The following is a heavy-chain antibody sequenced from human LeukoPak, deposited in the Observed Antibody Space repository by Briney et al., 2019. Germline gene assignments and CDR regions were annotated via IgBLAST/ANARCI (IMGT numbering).Heavy chain of an antibody. CDR1: GYTFTSYD. CDR3: ARMGYSGYDLDYYYYMDV. V-gene: IGHV1-69*06. Sequence: GASVKVSCKASGYTFTSYDINWVRQAPGQGLEWMGGIIPIFGTANYAQKFQGRVTITADKSTSTAYMELSSLRSEDTAVYYCARMGYSGYDLDYYYYMDVWGKGTTVTISS. CDR2: IIPIFGTA. D-gene: IGHD5-12*01. J-gene: IGHJ6*03.